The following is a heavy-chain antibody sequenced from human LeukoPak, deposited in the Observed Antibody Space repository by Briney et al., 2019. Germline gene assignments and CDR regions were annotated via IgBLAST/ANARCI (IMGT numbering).Heavy chain of an antibody. V-gene: IGHV4-59*01. Sequence: SETLSLTCTVSGDSMSSYFWSWIRQPPGKGLEWIAYNHDSGTTNYNPSLKSRVTISVYKSKNQFSLKLSSVTAADTAVYYCARVPSYYYDSSGYEYYFDYWGQGTLVTVSS. D-gene: IGHD3-22*01. CDR2: NHDSGTT. CDR1: GDSMSSYF. J-gene: IGHJ4*02. CDR3: ARVPSYYYDSSGYEYYFDY.